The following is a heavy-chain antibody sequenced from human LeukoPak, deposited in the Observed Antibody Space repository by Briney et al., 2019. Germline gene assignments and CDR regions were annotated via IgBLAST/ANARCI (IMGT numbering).Heavy chain of an antibody. J-gene: IGHJ3*02. CDR1: GYTFTGYY. CDR2: INPNSGGT. CDR3: ARGYDSSGLSAFDI. D-gene: IGHD3-22*01. Sequence: RGASVKVSCKASGYTFTGYYMHWVRQAPGQGLEWMGWINPNSGGTNYAQKFQGRVTMTRDTSISTAYMELSRLRSDDAAVYYCARGYDSSGLSAFDIWGQGIMVTVSS. V-gene: IGHV1-2*02.